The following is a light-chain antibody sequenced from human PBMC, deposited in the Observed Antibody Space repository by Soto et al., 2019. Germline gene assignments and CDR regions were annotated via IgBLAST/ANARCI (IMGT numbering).Light chain of an antibody. J-gene: IGKJ4*02. V-gene: IGKV3-11*01. CDR3: QQRGSWPPHT. CDR1: QSVANY. CDR2: DSS. Sequence: EVVLTQSPATLSLSPGERATLSCRASQSVANYIAWYQKRPGQSPRLLIYDSSNRATGIPARFTGSGSGTEVTLTISSLEPADFAVYYCQQRGSWPPHTFGGGTKVEIK.